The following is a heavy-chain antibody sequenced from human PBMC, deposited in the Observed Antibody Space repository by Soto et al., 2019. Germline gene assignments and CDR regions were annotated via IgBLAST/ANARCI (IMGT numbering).Heavy chain of an antibody. CDR1: GYTFTSYG. CDR2: ISAYNGNT. D-gene: IGHD1-26*01. Sequence: ASVKVSCKASGYTFTSYGISWVRQAPGQGLEWMGWISAYNGNTSYAQKLQGRVTMTTDTSTSTAYMELRSLRSDDTAVYYCARDRVGRSPNPYWYFDLWGRGTLGTVSS. V-gene: IGHV1-18*01. CDR3: ARDRVGRSPNPYWYFDL. J-gene: IGHJ2*01.